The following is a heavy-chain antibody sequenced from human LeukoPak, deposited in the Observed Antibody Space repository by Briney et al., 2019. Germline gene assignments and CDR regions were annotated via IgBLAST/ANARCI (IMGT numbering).Heavy chain of an antibody. Sequence: RPSETLSLTCGVSGFSISRSYYWAWIRQPPGKGLEWIGTIYHIGSTYYSPSLGSRVTMSVDTSKNEFSLNLKSVTAADTAVYYCARAGCIITSGIDYWGQGTLVTVSS. J-gene: IGHJ4*02. V-gene: IGHV4-38-2*01. CDR3: ARAGCIITSGIDY. CDR1: GFSISRSYY. D-gene: IGHD3-10*01. CDR2: IYHIGST.